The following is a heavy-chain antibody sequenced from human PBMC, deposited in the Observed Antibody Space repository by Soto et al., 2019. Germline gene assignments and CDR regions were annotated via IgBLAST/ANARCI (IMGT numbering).Heavy chain of an antibody. CDR3: ARDNGYDAATLDY. CDR1: GFTFSTCS. V-gene: IGHV3-21*02. D-gene: IGHD5-12*01. Sequence: EVQLVEPGGGLVKPGGSLRLSCAASGFTFSTCSMNWVRQAPGKGLEWVSSISGSSRNIYYADSVKGRFTISRDNAKNSLYLQMNSLRAEDTAVYYCARDNGYDAATLDYWGQGTLVTVSS. J-gene: IGHJ4*02. CDR2: ISGSSRNI.